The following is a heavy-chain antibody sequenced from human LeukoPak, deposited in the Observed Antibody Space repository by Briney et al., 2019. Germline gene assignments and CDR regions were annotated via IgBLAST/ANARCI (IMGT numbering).Heavy chain of an antibody. V-gene: IGHV4-39*01. J-gene: IGHJ4*02. CDR3: ARHNMDLSDFDF. CDR2: IYSSGTT. D-gene: IGHD3-3*01. CDR1: GDSISSSNCY. Sequence: SETLSLTCNVSGDSISSSNCYWAWIRQPPGKGLEWIGNIYSSGTTHFSPSLRSRLTMSADNSKNQLFLKMISVTAADTAVYYCARHNMDLSDFDFWGQGTLVTVSS.